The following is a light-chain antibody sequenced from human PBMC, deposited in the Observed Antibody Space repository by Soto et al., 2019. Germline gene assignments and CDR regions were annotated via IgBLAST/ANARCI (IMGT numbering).Light chain of an antibody. Sequence: QSVLTQPPSVSEAPRQRVXIXXSGSSSNPGNNAVSWYQQFPGKAPKLLIYYDDVLPSGVSDRFSGSKSGTSASLAISGLQSEDEADYYCAAWDDRLDGVVFGGGTKLTVL. CDR1: SSNPGNNA. CDR2: YDD. V-gene: IGLV1-36*01. J-gene: IGLJ2*01. CDR3: AAWDDRLDGVV.